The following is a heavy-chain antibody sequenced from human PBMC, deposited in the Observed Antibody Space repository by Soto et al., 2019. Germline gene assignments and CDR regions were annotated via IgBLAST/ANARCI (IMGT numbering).Heavy chain of an antibody. CDR3: ASGRPSTDCSSGVCYPVAGYFYMDV. CDR1: GGSFSDYY. V-gene: IGHV4-59*08. J-gene: IGHJ6*03. Sequence: QVQLHESGPGLVKPSETLSLTCTVSGGSFSDYYWSWIRQPPGKGLQWVGYTHYSGGAIYSPSLQSRVIMSVDTSKKKISLRLNSVTAAATAVYYCASGRPSTDCSSGVCYPVAGYFYMDVWGKGTVVSVSS. CDR2: THYSGGA. D-gene: IGHD2-8*01.